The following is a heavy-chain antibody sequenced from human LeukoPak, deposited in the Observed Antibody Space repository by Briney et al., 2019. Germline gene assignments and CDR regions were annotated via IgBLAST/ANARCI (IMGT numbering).Heavy chain of an antibody. CDR1: GYTFTSYG. V-gene: IGHV1-18*01. CDR3: ARAIAVAGTTMDFQR. J-gene: IGHJ1*01. Sequence: GSVKVSCKASGYTFTSYGISWVRQAPGQGLELMGWISAYNGNTHYAQKLQGRFTMTTDTSTSTAYMELRSLRSDDTAVYYCARAIAVAGTTMDFQRWGQGTLVTVSS. CDR2: ISAYNGNT. D-gene: IGHD6-19*01.